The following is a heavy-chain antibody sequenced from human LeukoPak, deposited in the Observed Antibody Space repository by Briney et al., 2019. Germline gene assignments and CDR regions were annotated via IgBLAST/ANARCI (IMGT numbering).Heavy chain of an antibody. V-gene: IGHV4-39*01. Sequence: PSETLSLTCTVSGGSISSSSYYWGWIRQPPGKGLEWIGSIYYSGSTYYNPSLKSRVTISVDTSKNQFSLKLSSVTAADTAVYYCARGLLLWFGTFDYWGQGTLVTVSS. D-gene: IGHD3-10*01. J-gene: IGHJ4*02. CDR1: GGSISSSSYY. CDR2: IYYSGST. CDR3: ARGLLLWFGTFDY.